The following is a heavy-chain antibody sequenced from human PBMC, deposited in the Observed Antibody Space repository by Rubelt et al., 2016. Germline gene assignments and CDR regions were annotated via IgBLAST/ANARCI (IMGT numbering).Heavy chain of an antibody. Sequence: QVQLQESGPGLVKPSGTLSLTCVVSGGSISSSDWWSWVRQPPGKGLEWLGEINHSGSTNYNPSLKSRVTISVDTSKNPCSLKLSSVTAADTGVYFCARAGSSGPPPLWGPGTLVTVSS. V-gene: IGHV4-4*02. CDR2: INHSGST. J-gene: IGHJ4*02. D-gene: IGHD6-19*01. CDR3: ARAGSSGPPPL. CDR1: GGSISSSDW.